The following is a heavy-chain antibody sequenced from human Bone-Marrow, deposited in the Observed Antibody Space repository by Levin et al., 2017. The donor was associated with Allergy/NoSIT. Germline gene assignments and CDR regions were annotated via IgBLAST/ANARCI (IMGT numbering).Heavy chain of an antibody. V-gene: IGHV3-7*01. Sequence: QAGGSLRLSCEASGFTFSSFRMGWVRQAPGKGLEWVANIKPDERETYYVDSVKGRFTISRDNAKNSLYLQMNTLRAEDTAVYYCARGSYGAFDIWGQGTMVTVSS. D-gene: IGHD3-10*01. CDR1: GFTFSSFR. CDR2: IKPDERET. CDR3: ARGSYGAFDI. J-gene: IGHJ3*02.